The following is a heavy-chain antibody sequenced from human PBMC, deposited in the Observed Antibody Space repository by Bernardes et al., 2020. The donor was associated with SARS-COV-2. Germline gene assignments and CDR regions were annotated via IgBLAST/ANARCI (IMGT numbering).Heavy chain of an antibody. CDR2: FDPEDGET. D-gene: IGHD2-2*01. J-gene: IGHJ5*02. CDR1: GYTLTELS. CDR3: ATTTPTGQLSWFDP. V-gene: IGHV1-24*01. Sequence: SVKVSCKVSGYTLTELSMHWVRQAPGKGLEWKGGFDPEDGETIYAQKFQGRVTMTEDTSTDTAYMELSSLRSEDTAVYYCATTTPTGQLSWFDPWGQGTLVTVSS.